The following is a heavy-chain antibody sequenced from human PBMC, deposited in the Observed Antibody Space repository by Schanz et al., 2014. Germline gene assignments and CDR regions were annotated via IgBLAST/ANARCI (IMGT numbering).Heavy chain of an antibody. J-gene: IGHJ4*02. CDR1: GFTFSRYW. Sequence: EVQLVESGGELIQPGGSLRLSCEASGFTFSRYWMHWVRQSPGKGLEWVAFLSFDSRHIYYADSVKGRFTISRDNAKYTLYLQMNSLRAEDTALYYCTKGMDSYVSGSDHWGQGTLVTVSS. D-gene: IGHD3-10*01. V-gene: IGHV3-21*04. CDR3: TKGMDSYVSGSDH. CDR2: LSFDSRHI.